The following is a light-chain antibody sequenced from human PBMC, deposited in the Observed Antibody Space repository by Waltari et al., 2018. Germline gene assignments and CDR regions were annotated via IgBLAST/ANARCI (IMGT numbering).Light chain of an antibody. CDR1: SSSVGGYND. J-gene: IGLJ3*02. CDR3: CSYAGSYTWV. CDR2: DVS. Sequence: QSALTHPRSVPGSPGQAFTTSSPGASSSVGGYNDISWYQQHPGKAPQLRLYDVSQRPAGDPDRFSGSKSGNTASLTISGLQAEDEADYYCCSYAGSYTWVFGGGTKLTVL. V-gene: IGLV2-11*01.